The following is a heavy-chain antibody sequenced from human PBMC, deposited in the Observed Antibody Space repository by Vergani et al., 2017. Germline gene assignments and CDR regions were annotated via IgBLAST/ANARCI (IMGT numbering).Heavy chain of an antibody. Sequence: EVQLVESGGGLVQPGGSLRLSCAASGFTVSSNYMSWVRQAPGKGLEWVSVIYSGGSTYYADSVKGRFTISRNNSKNTLYLQMNSLGAEDTAVYYCARDQGVRGRDYWGQGTLVTVSS. CDR3: ARDQGVRGRDY. CDR1: GFTVSSNY. D-gene: IGHD3-10*01. CDR2: IYSGGST. V-gene: IGHV3-66*01. J-gene: IGHJ4*02.